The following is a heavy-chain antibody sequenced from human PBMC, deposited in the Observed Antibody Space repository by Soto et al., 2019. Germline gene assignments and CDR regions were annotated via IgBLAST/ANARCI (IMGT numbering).Heavy chain of an antibody. Sequence: QAQLVQSATEVKEPVASVKVSCQASCYTFSSYGISWVRQAPGQGPEWMGWISGYKGNTHYPQKFKGKVTLTTDTAKSTAYMELRNLRSDDTAVYYCAKADSNYAGRFSYYYMDVWGNGTLVSVSS. CDR2: ISGYKGNT. V-gene: IGHV1-18*01. D-gene: IGHD4-4*01. CDR3: AKADSNYAGRFSYYYMDV. J-gene: IGHJ6*03. CDR1: CYTFSSYG.